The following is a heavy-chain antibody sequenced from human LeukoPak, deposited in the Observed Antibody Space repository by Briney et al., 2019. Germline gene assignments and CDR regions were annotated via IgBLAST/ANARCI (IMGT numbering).Heavy chain of an antibody. CDR2: IYYSGGT. V-gene: IGHV4-61*08. D-gene: IGHD6-19*01. J-gene: IGHJ4*02. CDR3: ARGTAGLDFDY. Sequence: NPSETLSLTCTVSGGSVSSGDYYWSWIRQPPGKGHEWIGYIYYSGGTNYNPSLQSRVTISQDASKNQFSLKLRSVTAADTAVYYCARGTAGLDFDYWGQGTLVTVSS. CDR1: GGSVSSGDYY.